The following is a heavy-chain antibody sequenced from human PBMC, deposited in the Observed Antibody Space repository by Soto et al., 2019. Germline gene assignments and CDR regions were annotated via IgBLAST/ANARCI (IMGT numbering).Heavy chain of an antibody. CDR1: GGSFSGYY. V-gene: IGHV4-34*01. J-gene: IGHJ6*03. Sequence: QVQLQQWGAGLLKPSETLSLTCAVYGGSFSGYYWSWIRQPPGKGLEWIGEINHSGSTNYNPSLKSRVTISVDTSKNQFSLKLSSVTAADTAVYYCARGLRYCSGGRCYYHYYYYYMDVWGKGTTVTVSS. D-gene: IGHD2-15*01. CDR3: ARGLRYCSGGRCYYHYYYYYMDV. CDR2: INHSGST.